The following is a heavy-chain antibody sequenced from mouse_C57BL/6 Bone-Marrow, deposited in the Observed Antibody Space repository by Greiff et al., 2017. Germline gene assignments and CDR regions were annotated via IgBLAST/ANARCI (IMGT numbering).Heavy chain of an antibody. Sequence: QVQLKESGPGLVQPSQSLSITCTVSGFSLTSYGVHWVRQSPGKGLEWLGVIWSGGSTDYNAAFISRLSISKDNSKSQVFFKMNSLQADDTAIYYCARNENGNYDYAMDYWGQGTSVTVSS. J-gene: IGHJ4*01. V-gene: IGHV2-2*01. D-gene: IGHD2-1*01. CDR2: IWSGGST. CDR1: GFSLTSYG. CDR3: ARNENGNYDYAMDY.